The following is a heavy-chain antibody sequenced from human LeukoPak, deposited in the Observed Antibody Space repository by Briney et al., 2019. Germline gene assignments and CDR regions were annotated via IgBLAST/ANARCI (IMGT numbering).Heavy chain of an antibody. CDR2: ISYDGSNK. Sequence: GGSLRLSCAASGFTFSNYWMSWVRQAPGKGLEWVAVISYDGSNKYYADSVKGRFTISRDNSKNTLYLQMNSLRAEDTAVYYCAKGEGTVDIRIWGQGTMVTVSS. J-gene: IGHJ3*02. D-gene: IGHD5-12*01. CDR1: GFTFSNYW. V-gene: IGHV3-30*18. CDR3: AKGEGTVDIRI.